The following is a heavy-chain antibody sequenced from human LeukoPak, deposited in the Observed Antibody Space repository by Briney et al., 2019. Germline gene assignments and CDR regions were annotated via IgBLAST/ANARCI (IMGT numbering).Heavy chain of an antibody. Sequence: GGSLRLSCAASGFTFRNAWMSWVRQAPGKGLEWVGRIKSKNNGGTTDYAAPVTGRFTISRDDSRNTLYLQMNSLNTEDTGVYYCTTGSTSDYGSGSYTTIDYWGQGTLVTVSS. D-gene: IGHD3-10*01. CDR2: IKSKNNGGTT. CDR3: TTGSTSDYGSGSYTTIDY. V-gene: IGHV3-15*01. J-gene: IGHJ4*02. CDR1: GFTFRNAW.